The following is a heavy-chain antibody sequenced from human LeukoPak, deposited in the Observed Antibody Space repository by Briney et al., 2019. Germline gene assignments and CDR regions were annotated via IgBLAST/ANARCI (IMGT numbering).Heavy chain of an antibody. CDR2: MHYSGDT. D-gene: IGHD1-1*01. Sequence: SETLSLTCTASGGSISSFFWSWIRQPPGKGLEWIGSMHYSGDTKYNPSLKSRVSLSIDTSKQQFSLRLSSVTAADTAVYYCARDLELERNRWNYFESWGQGTLVTVSS. J-gene: IGHJ4*02. CDR1: GGSISSFF. CDR3: ARDLELERNRWNYFES. V-gene: IGHV4-59*01.